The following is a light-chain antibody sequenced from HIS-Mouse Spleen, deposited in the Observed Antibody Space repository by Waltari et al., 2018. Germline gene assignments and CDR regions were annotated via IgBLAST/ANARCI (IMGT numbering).Light chain of an antibody. CDR1: SSNLGSNT. V-gene: IGLV1-44*01. J-gene: IGLJ3*02. CDR3: CSYAGSSTWV. Sequence: QSVLTQPPSASGTPGQRVTIPCSGSSSNLGSNTVNWYQQLPGTAPKLLIYSNNQRPSGVPDRFSGSKSGTSASLTISGLQAEDEADYYCCSYAGSSTWVFGGGTKLTVL. CDR2: SNN.